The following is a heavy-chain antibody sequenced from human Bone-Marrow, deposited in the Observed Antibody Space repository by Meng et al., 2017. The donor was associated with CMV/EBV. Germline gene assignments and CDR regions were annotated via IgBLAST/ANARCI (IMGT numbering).Heavy chain of an antibody. CDR2: IIPIFGTA. V-gene: IGHV1-69*06. CDR1: YA. Sequence: YAISWVRQAPGPGLEWMGGIIPIFGTANYAQKFQGRVTITADKSTSTAYMELSSLRSEDTAVYYCARAKKYDFWSGYYMMGSWFDPWGQGTLVTVSS. J-gene: IGHJ5*02. D-gene: IGHD3-3*01. CDR3: ARAKKYDFWSGYYMMGSWFDP.